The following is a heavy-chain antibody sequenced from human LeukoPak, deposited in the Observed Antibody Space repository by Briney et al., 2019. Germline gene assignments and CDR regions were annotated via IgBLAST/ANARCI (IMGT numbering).Heavy chain of an antibody. V-gene: IGHV3-23*01. D-gene: IGHD2-2*03. J-gene: IGHJ5*02. Sequence: PGGSLRLSCAASGFTFSSYAMSWVRQAPGKGLEWVSTISGSGGSTYYADSVKGRFTISRDNSKNTLYLQMNSLRADDTAVYYCAKVGYCSSTSCYRRENWFDPWGQGTLVTVPS. CDR1: GFTFSSYA. CDR3: AKVGYCSSTSCYRRENWFDP. CDR2: ISGSGGST.